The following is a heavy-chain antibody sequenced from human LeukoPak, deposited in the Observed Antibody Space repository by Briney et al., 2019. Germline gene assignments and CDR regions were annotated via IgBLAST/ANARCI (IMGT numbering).Heavy chain of an antibody. J-gene: IGHJ4*02. CDR2: TYYRSKWYN. CDR1: GDSVSNNNVA. D-gene: IGHD6-13*01. CDR3: ARVQQLGQGFHY. Sequence: SQTLSLTCAISGDSVSNNNVAWSWVRQSPSRGLEWLGSTYYRSKWYNDYAVSVKSLITITPDTSKNQVSLQLSSVSLEDTAIYFCARVQQLGQGFHYWGQGTLVAVSS. V-gene: IGHV6-1*01.